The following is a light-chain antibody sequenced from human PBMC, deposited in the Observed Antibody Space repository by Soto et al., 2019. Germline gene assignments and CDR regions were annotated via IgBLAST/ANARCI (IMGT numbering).Light chain of an antibody. Sequence: DIQMTQSPSSLSASVGDRVTITCQASPDISNYLNWYQQKPGKAPKLLIYDASNLETGVPSRFSGSGSGTDFTFTISSLQPEDIATYYCQQYDNLPWTFGQGTKVEIK. V-gene: IGKV1-33*01. CDR3: QQYDNLPWT. CDR2: DAS. J-gene: IGKJ1*01. CDR1: PDISNY.